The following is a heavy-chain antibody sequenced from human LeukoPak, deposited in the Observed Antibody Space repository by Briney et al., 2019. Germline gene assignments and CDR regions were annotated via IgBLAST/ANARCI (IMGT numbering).Heavy chain of an antibody. J-gene: IGHJ4*02. Sequence: VASVKVSCKASGYTFTSYYMHWVRQAPGQGLEWMGIINPSGGSTSYAQKFQGRVTMTRDMSTSTAYMELRSLRSDDTAVYYCARDLGFRGSPGYWGQGTLVTVSS. V-gene: IGHV1-46*01. CDR3: ARDLGFRGSPGY. D-gene: IGHD3-16*01. CDR2: INPSGGST. CDR1: GYTFTSYY.